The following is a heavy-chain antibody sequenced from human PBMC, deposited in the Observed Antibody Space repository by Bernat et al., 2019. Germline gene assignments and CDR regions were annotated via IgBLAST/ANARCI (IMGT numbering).Heavy chain of an antibody. J-gene: IGHJ4*02. Sequence: EVQLVESGGDLVQPGGSLRLSCVASGFTFSSNWMQWVRQAPGKGPVWVSHINTDGSRTDYADSVKGRFSISRDNAKNTLYLQMNSLRAEDTAVYYCARDRVRMVRGVTPGYWGQGTLVTVSS. D-gene: IGHD3-10*01. CDR3: ARDRVRMVRGVTPGY. CDR2: INTDGSRT. V-gene: IGHV3-74*01. CDR1: GFTFSSNW.